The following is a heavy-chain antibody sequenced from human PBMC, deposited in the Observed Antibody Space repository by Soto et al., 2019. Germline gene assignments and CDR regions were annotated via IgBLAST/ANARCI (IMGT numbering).Heavy chain of an antibody. CDR2: IKQDGTEK. CDR3: TTSPHRDSERVFV. CDR1: GFTFSTYW. V-gene: IGHV3-7*01. D-gene: IGHD1-26*01. J-gene: IGHJ6*02. Sequence: PGGSLRLSCPASGFTFSTYWMSWVRRTPGKGLEWVANIKQDGTEKYYVDSVRGRLTVSRDNAKSSLYLQMNSLRVEDTAVYYCTTSPHRDSERVFVWGQGTTVTVSS.